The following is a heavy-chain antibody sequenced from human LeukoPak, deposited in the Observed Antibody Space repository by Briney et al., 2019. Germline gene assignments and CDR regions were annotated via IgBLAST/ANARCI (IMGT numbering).Heavy chain of an antibody. Sequence: GASVKVSCKASGYTFTSYGISWVRQAPGQGLEWMGWISAYNGNTNYAQKLQGRVTMTTDTSTNQAYMELKCLSADDTAVYYCAGPISAAGKFDYWGQGTLVIVSS. CDR1: GYTFTSYG. V-gene: IGHV1-18*01. D-gene: IGHD6-13*01. CDR2: ISAYNGNT. CDR3: AGPISAAGKFDY. J-gene: IGHJ4*02.